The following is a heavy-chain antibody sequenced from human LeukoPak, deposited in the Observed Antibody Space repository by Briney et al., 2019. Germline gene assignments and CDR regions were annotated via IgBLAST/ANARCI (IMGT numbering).Heavy chain of an antibody. V-gene: IGHV3-20*04. CDR3: AKDIYWEDYDSSGYYSSFDY. Sequence: RPGGSLRLSCAASGFTFDDYGMSWVRQAPGKGLEWVSGINWNGGSTGYADSVKGRFTISRDNAKNSLYLQMNSLRAEDTAVYYCAKDIYWEDYDSSGYYSSFDYWGQGTLVTVSS. CDR2: INWNGGST. CDR1: GFTFDDYG. J-gene: IGHJ4*02. D-gene: IGHD3-22*01.